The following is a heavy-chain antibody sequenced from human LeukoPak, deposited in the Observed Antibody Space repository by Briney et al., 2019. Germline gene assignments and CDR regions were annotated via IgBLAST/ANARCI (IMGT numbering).Heavy chain of an antibody. D-gene: IGHD1-26*01. Sequence: ASVKVSCKASGYTFTGHYMHWVRQAPGQGLEWMGWINPNSGGTNYAQKFQGRVTMTRDTSISTAYMELSRLRSDDTAVYYCARVLGATTGFDYWGQGTLVTVSS. CDR3: ARVLGATTGFDY. CDR1: GYTFTGHY. J-gene: IGHJ4*02. CDR2: INPNSGGT. V-gene: IGHV1-2*02.